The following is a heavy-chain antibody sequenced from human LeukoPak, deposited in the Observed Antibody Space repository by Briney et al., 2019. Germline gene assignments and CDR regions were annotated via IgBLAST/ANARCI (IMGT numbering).Heavy chain of an antibody. J-gene: IGHJ5*01. CDR3: AKDRGTGWYLFDF. Sequence: SVKVSCKASGGTFSSYAISWVRQAPGQGLEWMGGIIPIFGTANYAQKFQGRVTITADESTSTAYMELSSLKAEDTAVYYCAKDRGTGWYLFDFWGQGTLVTVSS. V-gene: IGHV1-69*01. CDR1: GGTFSSYA. CDR2: IIPIFGTA. D-gene: IGHD6-19*01.